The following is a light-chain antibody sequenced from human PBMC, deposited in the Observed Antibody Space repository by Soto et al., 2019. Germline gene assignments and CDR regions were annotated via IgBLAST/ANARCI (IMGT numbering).Light chain of an antibody. CDR1: QSISRR. CDR3: QQYNGYSGT. CDR2: GAS. Sequence: DIPMTQSPSTLSASVGDRVTITCRVSQSISRRLAWYQQKPGEAPKLLIYGASSLESGVPSRFTGSGSGAEFTLTISGLQPDDFATYYCQQYNGYSGTFGQGTKLEIK. V-gene: IGKV1-5*01. J-gene: IGKJ2*01.